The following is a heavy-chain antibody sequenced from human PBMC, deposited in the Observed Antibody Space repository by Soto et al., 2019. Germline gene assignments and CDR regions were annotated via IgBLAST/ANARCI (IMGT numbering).Heavy chain of an antibody. CDR1: GGSFSGYY. D-gene: IGHD6-13*01. CDR2: INHSGST. Sequence: SETLSLTCAVYGGSFSGYYLSWIRQPPGKGLEWIGEINHSGSTNYNPSLKSRVTISVDTSKNQFSLKLSSVTAADTAVYYCARGLTSEQLVRGYYYYYGMDVWGQGTTVTVSS. V-gene: IGHV4-34*01. CDR3: ARGLTSEQLVRGYYYYYGMDV. J-gene: IGHJ6*02.